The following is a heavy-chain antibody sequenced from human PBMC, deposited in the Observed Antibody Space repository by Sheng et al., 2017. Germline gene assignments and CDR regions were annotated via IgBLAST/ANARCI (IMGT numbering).Heavy chain of an antibody. Sequence: VQLVESGGGLVQPGGSLRLSCAASGFTFSSYGMHWVRQAPGKGLEWVAFIRYDGSNKYYADSVKGRFTISRDNSKNTLYLQMNSLRAEDTAVYYCAKDWGVSSTRPRYMDVWGKGTTVTVSS. D-gene: IGHD2-2*01. CDR2: IRYDGSNK. CDR3: AKDWGVSSTRPRYMDV. J-gene: IGHJ6*03. CDR1: GFTFSSYG. V-gene: IGHV3-30*02.